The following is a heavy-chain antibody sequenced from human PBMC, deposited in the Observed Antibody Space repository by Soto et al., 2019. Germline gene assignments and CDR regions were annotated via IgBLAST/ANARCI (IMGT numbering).Heavy chain of an antibody. Sequence: SETLSLTCTVSGGSISSSSYYWGWIRQPPGKGLEWIGYIYYSGSTYYNPSLKSRVTISVDTSKNQFSLKLSSVTAADTAVYYCARERRIRCSGGSCYFDYWGQGTLVTVSS. J-gene: IGHJ4*02. D-gene: IGHD2-15*01. CDR3: ARERRIRCSGGSCYFDY. CDR1: GGSISSSSYY. CDR2: IYYSGST. V-gene: IGHV4-31*03.